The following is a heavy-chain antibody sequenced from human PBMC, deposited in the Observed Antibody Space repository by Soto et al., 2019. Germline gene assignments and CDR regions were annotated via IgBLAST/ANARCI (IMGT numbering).Heavy chain of an antibody. D-gene: IGHD2-21*02. CDR2: ITGNAANT. CDR3: AKAARDCGGDCYSSYFDS. Sequence: GGSLRLSCSASRFTFGGYAMSWVRQAPGKGLEWVSGITGNAANTVYADSVKGRFTISRDNSKNVLYLQLNSLRAEDTAVYFCAKAARDCGGDCYSSYFDSWGQGALVTVSS. J-gene: IGHJ4*02. V-gene: IGHV3-23*01. CDR1: RFTFGGYA.